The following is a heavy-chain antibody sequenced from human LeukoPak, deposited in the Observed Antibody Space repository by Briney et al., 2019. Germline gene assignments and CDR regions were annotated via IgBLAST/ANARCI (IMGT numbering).Heavy chain of an antibody. CDR1: GFTLSNAL. J-gene: IGHJ4*02. CDR2: NKSKTDGGTT. CDR3: TIEWTTVTTVDY. Sequence: PGGSLRLSCAVSGFTLSNALMRWVRQAPGKGLEWVGRNKSKTDGGTTDYAAHVKGRFTISRDDSKNTLYLQMNSLKTEDTAVYYCTIEWTTVTTVDYWGQGTLVTVSS. D-gene: IGHD4-17*01. V-gene: IGHV3-15*01.